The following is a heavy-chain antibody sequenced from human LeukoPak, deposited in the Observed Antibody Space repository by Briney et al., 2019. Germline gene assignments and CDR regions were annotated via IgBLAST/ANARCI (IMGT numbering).Heavy chain of an antibody. J-gene: IGHJ4*02. CDR1: GFTFSSYA. CDR2: ISGSGGST. CDR3: AKISYSSSSPFDY. Sequence: GGSLGLSCAASGFTFSSYAMSWVRQAPGKGLEWVSAISGSGGSTYYADSVKGRFTISRDNSKNTLYLQMNSLRAEDTAVYYCAKISYSSSSPFDYWGQGTLVTVSS. V-gene: IGHV3-23*01. D-gene: IGHD6-6*01.